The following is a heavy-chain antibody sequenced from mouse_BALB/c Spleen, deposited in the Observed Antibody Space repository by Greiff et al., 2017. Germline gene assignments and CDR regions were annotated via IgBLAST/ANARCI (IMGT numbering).Heavy chain of an antibody. V-gene: IGHV1-47*01. CDR3: VRSYRYDQAWFAY. D-gene: IGHD2-14*01. CDR1: GYTFTTYP. CDR2: FHPYNDDT. J-gene: IGHJ3*01. Sequence: QVQLQQSGAELVKPGASVKMSCKASGYTFTTYPIEWMKQNHGKSLEWIGNFHPYNDDTKYNEKFKGKAKLTVEKSSSTVYLELSRLTSDDSAVYYCVRSYRYDQAWFAYWGQGTLVTVSA.